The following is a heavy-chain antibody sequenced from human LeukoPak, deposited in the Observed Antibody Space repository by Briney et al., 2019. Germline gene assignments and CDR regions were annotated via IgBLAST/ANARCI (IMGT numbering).Heavy chain of an antibody. D-gene: IGHD4-17*01. CDR1: GGSFSGYY. V-gene: IGHV4-34*01. Sequence: PSETLSLTCAVYGGSFSGYYWSWIRQPPGKGLEWIGEINHSGSTNYNPSLKSRVTISVDTSKNQFSLKLSSVTAADTAVYYCARGTVTPLRRYYYGMDVWGQGTTVTVSS. CDR3: ARGTVTPLRRYYYGMDV. J-gene: IGHJ6*02. CDR2: INHSGST.